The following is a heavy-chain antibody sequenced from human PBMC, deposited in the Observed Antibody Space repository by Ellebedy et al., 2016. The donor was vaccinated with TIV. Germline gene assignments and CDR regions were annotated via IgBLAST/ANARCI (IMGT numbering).Heavy chain of an antibody. CDR3: ARVHCSITTCDYYYMDV. Sequence: SETLSLXCTVSGGSVSRYFWSWLRQPAGKGLEWIGRIFTSGSFNYNPSLMSRVTMSVVTSKNQISLRLNSVTTADTAVYYCARVHCSITTCDYYYMDVWGKGTTVTVSS. J-gene: IGHJ6*03. D-gene: IGHD1-1*01. V-gene: IGHV4-4*07. CDR1: GGSVSRYF. CDR2: IFTSGSF.